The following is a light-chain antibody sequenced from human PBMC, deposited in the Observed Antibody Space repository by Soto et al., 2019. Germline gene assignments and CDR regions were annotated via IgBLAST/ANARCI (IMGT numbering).Light chain of an antibody. CDR3: QQHGSSPWT. CDR2: GAS. CDR1: QSVSSSY. Sequence: EIVLTQSPGTLSLSPVERATLSCRASQSVSSSYLAWYQQKPGQAPRLLIYGASSRATGIPDRFSGSGSGTDFTLTISRLEPEDFAVYHCQQHGSSPWTFGQGTKVDIK. J-gene: IGKJ1*01. V-gene: IGKV3-20*01.